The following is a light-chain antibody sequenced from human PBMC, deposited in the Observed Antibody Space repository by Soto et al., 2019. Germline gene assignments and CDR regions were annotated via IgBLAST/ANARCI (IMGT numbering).Light chain of an antibody. J-gene: IGLJ1*01. CDR2: DVS. CDR3: SSYTSSSTLYV. CDR1: SSDVGGYNY. Sequence: QSALTQPASVSGSPGQSITISCTGTSSDVGGYNYVSWYQQHPGKAPKLMIYDVSNRPSGVSNRFSGSKSRNTASLTISGLQAEDEADYYCSSYTSSSTLYVFGTGTQLTVL. V-gene: IGLV2-14*01.